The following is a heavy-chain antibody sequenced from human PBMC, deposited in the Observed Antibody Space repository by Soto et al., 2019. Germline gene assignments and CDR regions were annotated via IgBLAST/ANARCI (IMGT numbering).Heavy chain of an antibody. CDR3: ARDDRGGFLTAFDY. J-gene: IGHJ4*02. Sequence: ASVKVSCKASGYTFTSYGISWGRQAPGQGREWMGWISAYNGNTNYAQKLQGRVTMTTDTSTSTAYMELRSLRSDDTAVYYCARDDRGGFLTAFDYWGQGTLVTVSS. D-gene: IGHD3-22*01. CDR2: ISAYNGNT. V-gene: IGHV1-18*01. CDR1: GYTFTSYG.